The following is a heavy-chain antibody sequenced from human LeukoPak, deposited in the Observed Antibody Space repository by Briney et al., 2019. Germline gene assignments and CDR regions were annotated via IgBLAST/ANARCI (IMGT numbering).Heavy chain of an antibody. CDR1: GDSVSDNSAA. CDR3: VIDSGDGLDFLDF. V-gene: IGHV6-1*01. J-gene: IGHJ4*02. CDR2: TYYRSNLYY. Sequence: SQTLSLTCAVFGDSVSDNSAAWNSIRQSPSRGLEWLGRTYYRSNLYYEYAPSLKSRISVNPDTSKNQFYLRLNSETPEDTAGYYCVIDSGDGLDFLDFWGQGTQVTVSS. D-gene: IGHD3-3*01.